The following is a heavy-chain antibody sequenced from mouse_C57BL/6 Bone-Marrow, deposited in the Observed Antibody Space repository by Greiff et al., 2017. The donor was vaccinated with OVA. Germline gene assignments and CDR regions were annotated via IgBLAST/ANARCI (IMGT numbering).Heavy chain of an antibody. CDR3: ARGWQPEDYYAMDY. CDR1: GFTFTDYY. D-gene: IGHD1-1*02. Sequence: EAQRVESGGGLVQPGGSLSLSCAASGFTFTDYYMSWVRQPPGKALEWLGFIRNKANGYTTEYSASVKGRFTISRDNSQSILYLQMNALRAEDSATYYCARGWQPEDYYAMDYWGQGTSVTVSS. V-gene: IGHV7-3*01. CDR2: IRNKANGYTT. J-gene: IGHJ4*01.